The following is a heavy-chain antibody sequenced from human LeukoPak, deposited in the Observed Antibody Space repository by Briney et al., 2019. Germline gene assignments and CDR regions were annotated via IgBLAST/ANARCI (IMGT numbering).Heavy chain of an antibody. J-gene: IGHJ4*02. V-gene: IGHV1-18*01. Sequence: RASVKVSCKASGYTFTSYGISWVRQAPGQGLGWMGWISGYNANTNSAQKLQGRVTMTTDTSTSTAYMELRSLRSDDTAVYYCAREVYYYDSIGFDSWGQGTLVTVSS. D-gene: IGHD3-22*01. CDR1: GYTFTSYG. CDR3: AREVYYYDSIGFDS. CDR2: ISGYNANT.